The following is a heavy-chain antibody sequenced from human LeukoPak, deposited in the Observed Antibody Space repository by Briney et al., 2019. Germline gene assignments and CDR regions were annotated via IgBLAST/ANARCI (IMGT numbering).Heavy chain of an antibody. CDR1: GGPFRNYA. D-gene: IGHD3-10*01. J-gene: IGHJ5*02. CDR2: IIPIFGTA. Sequence: SVKVSCKASGGPFRNYAISWVRQAPGQGLEWIGGIIPIFGTANYAQKFQGRITITADESTTTAYMELSSLRSEDTAVYYCARDQPNYYGSENWFDPWGQGTLVTVSS. CDR3: ARDQPNYYGSENWFDP. V-gene: IGHV1-69*13.